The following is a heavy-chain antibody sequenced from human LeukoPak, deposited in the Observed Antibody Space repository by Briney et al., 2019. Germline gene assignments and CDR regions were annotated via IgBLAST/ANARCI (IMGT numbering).Heavy chain of an antibody. CDR3: ARDPDSSAFDY. CDR2: IKYDDTVK. Sequence: GGSLRLSCTAAGFNFGTYWMSCVRQSPEKGLEFVANIKYDDTVKNYVDSVKGRFTISRDNPSNSVYLQMDSLRPEDTALYYCARDPDSSAFDYWGQGAQVTVSS. V-gene: IGHV3-7*01. CDR1: GFNFGTYW. D-gene: IGHD2-15*01. J-gene: IGHJ4*02.